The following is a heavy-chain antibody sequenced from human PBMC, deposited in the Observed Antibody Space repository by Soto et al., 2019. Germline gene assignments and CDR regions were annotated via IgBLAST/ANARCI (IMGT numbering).Heavy chain of an antibody. J-gene: IGHJ4*02. CDR3: AKSFSSNWYDYFDY. CDR2: ISGSGGST. CDR1: GFTFTSFA. Sequence: GGSLRLSCAASGFTFTSFAVSWVRQAPGKGLEWVSAISGSGGSTYYADSVKGRFTISRDKSKNTLYLQMNSLRAEDTALYYCAKSFSSNWYDYFDYWGQGSLVTVSS. V-gene: IGHV3-23*01. D-gene: IGHD6-13*01.